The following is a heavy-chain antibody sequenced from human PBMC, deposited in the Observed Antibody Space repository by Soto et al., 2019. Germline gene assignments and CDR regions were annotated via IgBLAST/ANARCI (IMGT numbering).Heavy chain of an antibody. CDR1: GFTFSSYG. CDR2: ISYDGSNK. Sequence: PGGSLRLSCAASGFTFSSYGMHWVRQAPGKGLEWVAVISYDGSNKYYADSVKGRFTISRDNSKNTLYLQMNSLRAEDTAVYYCAKGMDYPYYYYGMDVWGKGTTVTVSS. D-gene: IGHD2-2*03. V-gene: IGHV3-30*18. CDR3: AKGMDYPYYYYGMDV. J-gene: IGHJ6*04.